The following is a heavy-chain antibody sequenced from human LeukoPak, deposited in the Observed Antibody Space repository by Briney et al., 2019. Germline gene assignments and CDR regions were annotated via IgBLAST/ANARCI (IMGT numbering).Heavy chain of an antibody. CDR2: ISSSSSYT. J-gene: IGHJ4*02. D-gene: IGHD2-2*03. V-gene: IGHV3-11*06. CDR3: ARDHGYCSSTSCYPQFDY. Sequence: PGGSLRLSCAASGFTFSDYYMSWIRQAPGKWLEWVSYISSSSSYTNYADSVKGRFTISRDNAKNSLYLQMNSLRAEDTAVYYCARDHGYCSSTSCYPQFDYWGQGTLVTVSS. CDR1: GFTFSDYY.